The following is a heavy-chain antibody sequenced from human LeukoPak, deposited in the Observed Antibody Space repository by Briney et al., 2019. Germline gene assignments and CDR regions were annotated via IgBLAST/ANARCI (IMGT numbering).Heavy chain of an antibody. CDR2: INAGNGNT. D-gene: IGHD4-17*01. Sequence: ASVKVSCKASGYTFTSYAMHWVRQAPGQRLEWMGWINAGNGNTKYSQEFQGRVTITRDTSASTAYMELSSLRSEDMAVYYCARGGDDYGDYVDYYYYMDVWGKGTTVTVSS. V-gene: IGHV1-3*03. J-gene: IGHJ6*03. CDR3: ARGGDDYGDYVDYYYYMDV. CDR1: GYTFTSYA.